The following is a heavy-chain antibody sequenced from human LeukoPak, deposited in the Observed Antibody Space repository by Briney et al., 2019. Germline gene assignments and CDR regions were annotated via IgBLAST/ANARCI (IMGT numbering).Heavy chain of an antibody. V-gene: IGHV3-48*01. CDR3: AREEDSSGYYGSYDYGMDV. J-gene: IGHJ6*02. CDR2: ISSSSSTI. D-gene: IGHD3-22*01. Sequence: GGSLRLSCAASGFTFSSYSMNWVRQAPGKGLEWVSYISSSSSTIYYADSVKGRFTISRDNAKNSLYLQMNSLRAEDTAVYYCAREEDSSGYYGSYDYGMDVWGQGTTVTVSS. CDR1: GFTFSSYS.